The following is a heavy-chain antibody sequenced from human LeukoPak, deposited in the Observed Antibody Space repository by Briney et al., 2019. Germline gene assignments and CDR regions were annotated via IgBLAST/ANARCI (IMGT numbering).Heavy chain of an antibody. J-gene: IGHJ3*02. Sequence: ASVKVSCKASGYTFTGYYMHWVRQAPGQGLEWMGWINPNSGGTNYAQKLQGRVTMTTDTSTSTAYMELRSLRSDDTAVYYCARWLQFNDAFDIWGQGTMVTVSS. CDR1: GYTFTGYY. D-gene: IGHD5-24*01. CDR2: INPNSGGT. CDR3: ARWLQFNDAFDI. V-gene: IGHV1-2*02.